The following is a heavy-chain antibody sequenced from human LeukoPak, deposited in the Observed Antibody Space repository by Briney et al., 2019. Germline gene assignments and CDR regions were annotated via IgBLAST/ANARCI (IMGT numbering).Heavy chain of an antibody. CDR3: ARDKKGGMGSTP. J-gene: IGHJ5*02. CDR1: GYTFTGYY. Sequence: ASVKVSCKASGYTFTGYYMHWVRQAPGQGLEWMGWISAYNGNTNYAQKLQGRVTMTTDTSTSTAYMELRSLRSDDTAVYYCARDKKGGMGSTPWGQGTLVTVSS. CDR2: ISAYNGNT. V-gene: IGHV1-18*04. D-gene: IGHD3-10*01.